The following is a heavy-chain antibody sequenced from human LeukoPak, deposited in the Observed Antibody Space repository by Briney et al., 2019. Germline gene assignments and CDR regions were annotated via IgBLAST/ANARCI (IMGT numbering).Heavy chain of an antibody. CDR2: ISGSGGST. CDR3: AKEGALGYCSSASCEDAFDI. J-gene: IGHJ3*02. D-gene: IGHD2-2*01. Sequence: XVRQAPGKXXEWVSAISGSGGSTYYADSVKGRFTISRDNSKNTLYLQMNSLRAEDTAVYYCAKEGALGYCSSASCEDAFDIWGQGTMVTVSS. V-gene: IGHV3-23*01.